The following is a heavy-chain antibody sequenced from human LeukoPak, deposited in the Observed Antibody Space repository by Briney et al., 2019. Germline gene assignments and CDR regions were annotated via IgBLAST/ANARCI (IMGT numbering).Heavy chain of an antibody. CDR1: GYSISSGYY. CDR2: IYHSGST. Sequence: PSETLSLTCTVSGYSISSGYYWGWIRQPPGKGLEWIGSIYHSGSTYYNPSLKSRVTISVDTSKNRFSLKLSSVTAADTAVYYCARRITSWKEGSNWFDPWGQGTLVTVSS. V-gene: IGHV4-38-2*02. CDR3: ARRITSWKEGSNWFDP. D-gene: IGHD2-2*01. J-gene: IGHJ5*02.